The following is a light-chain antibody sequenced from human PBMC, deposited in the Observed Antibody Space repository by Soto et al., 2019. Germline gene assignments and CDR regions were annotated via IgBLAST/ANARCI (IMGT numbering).Light chain of an antibody. J-gene: IGKJ4*01. V-gene: IGKV3-11*01. CDR2: DAS. CDR1: QSVSSY. CDR3: KQRSNWPPA. Sequence: EIVLTQSPATLSLSPGERATLSCRASQSVSSYLAWSQQKPGQAPRLLLNDASNRATSIPARFSGSGSGTDFTLTISSLEPEDIAVYYCKQRSNWPPAFGGGTKVEIK.